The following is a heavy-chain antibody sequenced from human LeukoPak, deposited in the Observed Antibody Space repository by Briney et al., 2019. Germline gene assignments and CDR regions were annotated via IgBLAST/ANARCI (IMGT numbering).Heavy chain of an antibody. CDR2: IYYSGST. J-gene: IGHJ5*02. Sequence: SETLSLTCTVSGGSISSYYWSWIRQPPGKGLEWIGYIYYSGSTNYNPSLKSRVTISVDTSKNQFSLKLSSVTAADTAVYYCAITQSGSYRGWFDPWGQGTLVTVSS. D-gene: IGHD1-26*01. V-gene: IGHV4-59*01. CDR1: GGSISSYY. CDR3: AITQSGSYRGWFDP.